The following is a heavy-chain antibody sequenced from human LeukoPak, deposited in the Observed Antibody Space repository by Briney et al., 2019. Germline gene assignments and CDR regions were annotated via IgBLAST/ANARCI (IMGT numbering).Heavy chain of an antibody. V-gene: IGHV3-53*01. CDR1: GFTVSSNY. Sequence: GGSLRLSCAASGFTVSSNYMSWVRQAPGKGLEWVSVIYSGGSTYYADSVKGRFTISRDNSKNTLYLQMNSLRTEDTAVYYCASPSSQRGGDFWGQGTLVTVSS. J-gene: IGHJ4*02. CDR2: IYSGGST. D-gene: IGHD3-16*01. CDR3: ASPSSQRGGDF.